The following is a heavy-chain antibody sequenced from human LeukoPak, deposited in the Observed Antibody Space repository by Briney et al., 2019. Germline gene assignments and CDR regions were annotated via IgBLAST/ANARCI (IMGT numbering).Heavy chain of an antibody. Sequence: PSETLSLTCTVSGGSISSSSYYWGWIRQPPGKGLEWIGTIYYSGSTYHNPSLKSRVTISVDTSKNQFSLKLSSVTAADTAVYYCASDRSDGWHPKGFQDYWGQGTLVTVSS. J-gene: IGHJ4*02. D-gene: IGHD5-24*01. CDR2: IYYSGST. CDR1: GGSISSSSYY. V-gene: IGHV4-39*01. CDR3: ASDRSDGWHPKGFQDY.